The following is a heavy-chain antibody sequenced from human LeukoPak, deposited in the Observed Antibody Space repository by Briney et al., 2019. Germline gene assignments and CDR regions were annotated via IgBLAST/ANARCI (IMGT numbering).Heavy chain of an antibody. V-gene: IGHV3-21*01. CDR3: AREGATAFDY. J-gene: IGHJ4*02. D-gene: IGHD1-26*01. CDR1: GFTFSSYS. Sequence: PGGSLRLSCAASGFTFSSYSMNWVRQAPGKGMEWVSSISRSSSYIYYADSVKGRFTISRDNAKNSLYLQMNSLRAEDTAVYYCAREGATAFDYWGQGTLVTVSS. CDR2: ISRSSSYI.